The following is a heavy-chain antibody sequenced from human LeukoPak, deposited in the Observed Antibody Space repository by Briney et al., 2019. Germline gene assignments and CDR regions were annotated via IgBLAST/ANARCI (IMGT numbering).Heavy chain of an antibody. CDR1: GFTFSNYF. J-gene: IGHJ4*02. Sequence: GGSLRLSCGASGFTFSNYFMNWVRQGPGKGLEWISGISGTTGKAYYADSVKGRFTISRDNSENTLFLQMDRLRAEDTAVYYCAKGGGEATVEVSAAGVFQYWGQGTLVTVSS. CDR3: AKGGGEATVEVSAAGVFQY. V-gene: IGHV3-23*01. D-gene: IGHD2-8*02. CDR2: ISGTTGKA.